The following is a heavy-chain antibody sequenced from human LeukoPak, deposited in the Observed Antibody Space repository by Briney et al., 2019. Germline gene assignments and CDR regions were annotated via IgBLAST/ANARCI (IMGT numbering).Heavy chain of an antibody. CDR3: AREGSSGYSGYFDL. Sequence: PGGSLRLSCAASGFTFISYSMSWVRQAPGKGLEWVSSISGSGSTTFYGDSVKGRFTISRDNSKNTLYLQMNSLRAEDTAVYYCAREGSSGYSGYFDLWGRGTLVTVSS. CDR1: GFTFISYS. V-gene: IGHV3-23*01. CDR2: ISGSGSTT. D-gene: IGHD3-22*01. J-gene: IGHJ2*01.